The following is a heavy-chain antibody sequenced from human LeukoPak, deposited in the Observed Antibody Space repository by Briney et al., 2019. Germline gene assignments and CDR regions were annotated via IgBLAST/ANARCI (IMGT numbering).Heavy chain of an antibody. CDR2: IYSGGST. J-gene: IGHJ4*02. V-gene: IGHV3-53*01. D-gene: IGHD3-10*01. CDR3: HSYGSGSYLPFDY. CDR1: GFTVSSNY. Sequence: GGSLRLSCAASGFTVSSNYMSWVRQAPGKGLEWVSVIYSGGSTYYADSVKGRFTISRDNSKNTLYLQMNSLRAEDTAVCYCHSYGSGSYLPFDYWGQGTLVTVSS.